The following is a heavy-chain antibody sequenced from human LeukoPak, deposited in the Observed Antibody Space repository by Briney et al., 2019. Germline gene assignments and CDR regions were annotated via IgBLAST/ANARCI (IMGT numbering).Heavy chain of an antibody. D-gene: IGHD2-8*01. CDR3: ARGPVALPNDRLSLFFDF. Sequence: SETLSLTCAVYGASFNTYYWTWIRQSPDKGLEWIGEVKHDGDTNVNPSLRRRVVMSVAASKNQFSLKMTYVTAADTAIYFCARGPVALPNDRLSLFFDFWGQGTLVTVSS. V-gene: IGHV4-34*01. CDR1: GASFNTYY. CDR2: VKHDGDT. J-gene: IGHJ5*01.